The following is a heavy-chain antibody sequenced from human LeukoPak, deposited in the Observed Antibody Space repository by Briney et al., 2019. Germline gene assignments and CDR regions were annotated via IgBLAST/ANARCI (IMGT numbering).Heavy chain of an antibody. V-gene: IGHV3-23*01. J-gene: IGHJ4*02. CDR3: ARDSRVGGDYVDY. CDR1: GFTFSSYA. CDR2: ISGSGGST. D-gene: IGHD2-2*01. Sequence: GGSLRLSCAASGFTFSSYAMSWVRQAPGKGLEWVAAISGSGGSTYYADSVKGRFTISRDNSKNTLYLQMNSLRAEDTAVYYCARDSRVGGDYVDYWGRGTLVTVSS.